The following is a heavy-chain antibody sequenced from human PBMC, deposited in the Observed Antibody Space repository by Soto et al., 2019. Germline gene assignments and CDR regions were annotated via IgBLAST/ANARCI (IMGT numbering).Heavy chain of an antibody. J-gene: IGHJ6*02. CDR3: ARSQGSSTSLEIYYYYYYGKDV. CDR2: IIPISGTA. Sequence: QVQLVQSGAEVKKPGSSVKVSCKASGGTFSSYAISWVRQAPGQGLEWMGGIIPISGTANYAQKFQGRVTITVDESTSTDYMEVSSPRSEDTAVYYCARSQGSSTSLEIYYYYYYGKDVWGQGTTVTVSS. CDR1: GGTFSSYA. V-gene: IGHV1-69*01. D-gene: IGHD2-2*01.